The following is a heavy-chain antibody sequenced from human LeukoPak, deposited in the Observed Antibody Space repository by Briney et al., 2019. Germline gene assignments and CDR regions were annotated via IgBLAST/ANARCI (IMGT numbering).Heavy chain of an antibody. CDR1: EFTFSSYS. V-gene: IGHV3-21*01. CDR2: ISSSGTFI. D-gene: IGHD6-13*01. J-gene: IGHJ4*02. Sequence: GGSLRLSCAASEFTFSSYSMNWVRQAPGKGLEWVSSISSSGTFIYYADSVKGRFTISRDNAENSMYLQMNSLRAEDTAVYYCGRVIAGAIDYWGQGTLVTVSS. CDR3: GRVIAGAIDY.